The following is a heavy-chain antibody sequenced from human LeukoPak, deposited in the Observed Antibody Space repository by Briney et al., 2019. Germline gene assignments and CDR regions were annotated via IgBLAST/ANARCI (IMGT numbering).Heavy chain of an antibody. D-gene: IGHD3-3*01. CDR2: IYPGDSDT. Sequence: GESLKISCKGSGYTFSSYWIGWVRQMPGKGLGWMGIIYPGDSDTRYSPSLLGQGTISVATSNGTAYLQWSSLKASDTAIYYCARQNDFRLDYWGQGTLVTVSS. CDR1: GYTFSSYW. V-gene: IGHV5-51*01. CDR3: ARQNDFRLDY. J-gene: IGHJ4*02.